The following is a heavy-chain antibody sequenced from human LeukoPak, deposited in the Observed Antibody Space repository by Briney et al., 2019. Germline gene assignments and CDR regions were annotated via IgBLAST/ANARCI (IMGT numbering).Heavy chain of an antibody. D-gene: IGHD4-17*01. CDR2: INPNSGGT. CDR3: ARVFVSTQTLPTTVTAPFDY. Sequence: ASVKVSCKASGYTFTGYYMHWVRQAPGQGLEWMGRINPNSGGTNYAQKFQGRVTMTRDTSISTAYMELSRLRSDDTAVYYCARVFVSTQTLPTTVTAPFDYWGQGTLVTASS. J-gene: IGHJ4*02. CDR1: GYTFTGYY. V-gene: IGHV1-2*06.